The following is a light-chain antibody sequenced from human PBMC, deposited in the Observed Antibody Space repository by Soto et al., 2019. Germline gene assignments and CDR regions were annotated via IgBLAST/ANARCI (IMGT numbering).Light chain of an antibody. J-gene: IGKJ5*01. CDR2: GAS. V-gene: IGKV3-20*01. CDR3: QQYGSSPPIT. Sequence: EILLTQSPGTLSVSPGERATLSCRASQSVSSSYLAWYQQKPGQAPRLLIYGASSRATGIPDRFSGSGSGTDFTLTISRLEPEDFAVYYCQQYGSSPPITFGQGTRLEIK. CDR1: QSVSSSY.